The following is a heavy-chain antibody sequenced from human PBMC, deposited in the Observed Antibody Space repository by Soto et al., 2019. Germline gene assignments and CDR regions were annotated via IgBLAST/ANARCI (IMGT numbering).Heavy chain of an antibody. D-gene: IGHD2-21*02. CDR1: AFSLGTGGVG. CDR3: IQSRCGGDCLQSYASYYYYGMDV. Sequence: QITLKESGPTLVKPTQTLTLTCTFSAFSLGTGGVGVGWNRQPPGKALEWLALIYWDDDKRYSPSLRSRLTITKDTSKNQVVLTMTNMDPVDTATYYCIQSRCGGDCLQSYASYYYYGMDVWGQGTTVTVS. CDR2: IYWDDDK. V-gene: IGHV2-5*02. J-gene: IGHJ6*02.